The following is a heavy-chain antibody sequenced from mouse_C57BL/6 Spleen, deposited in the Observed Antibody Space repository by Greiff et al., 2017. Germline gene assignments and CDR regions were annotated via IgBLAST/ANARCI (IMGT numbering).Heavy chain of an antibody. Sequence: QVQLQQSGAELVRPGASVTLSCKASGYTFTDYEMHWVKQTPVHGLEWIGAIDPETGGTAYNQKFKGKAILTADKSSSTAYMGLRSLTSEDSAVYYCTRGLGGFYFDYWGQGTTLTVSS. V-gene: IGHV1-15*01. CDR1: GYTFTDYE. CDR3: TRGLGGFYFDY. D-gene: IGHD4-1*01. J-gene: IGHJ2*01. CDR2: IDPETGGT.